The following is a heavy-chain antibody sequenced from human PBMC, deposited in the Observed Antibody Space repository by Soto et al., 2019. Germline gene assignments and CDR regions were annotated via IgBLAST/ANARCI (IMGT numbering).Heavy chain of an antibody. D-gene: IGHD3-10*01. CDR1: GGSFSGYY. CDR2: INHSGST. J-gene: IGHJ6*02. Sequence: SETLSLTCAVYGGSFSGYYWSWIRQPPGKGLEWIGEINHSGSTNYNPSLKSRVTISVDTSKNQFSLKLSSVTAADTAVYYCARGSKSITMVRGVNYYGMDVWGQGTTVT. V-gene: IGHV4-34*01. CDR3: ARGSKSITMVRGVNYYGMDV.